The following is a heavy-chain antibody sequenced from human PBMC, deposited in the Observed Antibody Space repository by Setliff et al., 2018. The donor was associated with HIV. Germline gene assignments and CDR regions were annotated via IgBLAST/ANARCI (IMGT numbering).Heavy chain of an antibody. Sequence: ASVQVSCKASGYTFTSYGMNWVRQAPGQGLEWMGWINTNTGNPTYAQGFTGRFVFSLDTSVSTTYLQISSLKAEDTAVYYCARGYCSGGTCYAGLFDYWGRGTLVTVSS. CDR1: GYTFTSYG. V-gene: IGHV7-4-1*02. CDR2: INTNTGNP. J-gene: IGHJ4*02. D-gene: IGHD2-15*01. CDR3: ARGYCSGGTCYAGLFDY.